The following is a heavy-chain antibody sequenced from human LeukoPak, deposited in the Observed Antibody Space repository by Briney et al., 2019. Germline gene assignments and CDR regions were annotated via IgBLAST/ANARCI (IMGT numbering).Heavy chain of an antibody. D-gene: IGHD6-19*01. CDR2: INPNSGST. J-gene: IGHJ4*02. V-gene: IGHV1-2*02. CDR3: AVSYSGGSIFDY. Sequence: ASVKVSCKASGYTFTGYYIHWVRQAPGQGLDWMGWINPNSGSTSYAQKSQGRVTMTRDTSISIAYIELTSLRSDDTAIYYCAVSYSGGSIFDYWGQGTLVTVSS. CDR1: GYTFTGYY.